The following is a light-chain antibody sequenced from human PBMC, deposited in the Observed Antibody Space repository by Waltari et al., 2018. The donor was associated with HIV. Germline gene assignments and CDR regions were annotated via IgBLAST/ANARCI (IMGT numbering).Light chain of an antibody. CDR1: NTHPGGYHF. CDR3: SSYTSSNTLV. V-gene: IGLV2-14*01. CDR2: EVS. J-gene: IGLJ2*01. Sequence: QSALTQPASVSGSPGQSLTISCTGSNTHPGGYHFVSWYQQHPGKAPKLMIYEVSNRPSGVSNRFSGSKSGNTASLTISGLQTEDEADYYCSSYTSSNTLVFGGGTKLTVL.